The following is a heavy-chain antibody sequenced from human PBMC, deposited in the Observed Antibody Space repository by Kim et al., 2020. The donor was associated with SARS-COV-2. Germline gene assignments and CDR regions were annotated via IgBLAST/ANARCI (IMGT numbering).Heavy chain of an antibody. J-gene: IGHJ4*02. CDR1: GFTFRSYG. CDR3: AKEAVMAPTYFFDY. CDR2: LSHDGSSQ. V-gene: IGHV3-30*18. Sequence: GGSLRLSCAASGFTFRSYGMNWVRQTPGKGLEWVALLSHDGSSQYYADSVRGRFTISRDNSKNTLYLQMNNLRAEDTAVYYCAKEAVMAPTYFFDYWGQGTWVTVSS. D-gene: IGHD5-12*01.